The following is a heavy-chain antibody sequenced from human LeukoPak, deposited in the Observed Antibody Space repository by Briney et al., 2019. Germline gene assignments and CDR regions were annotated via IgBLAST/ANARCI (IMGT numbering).Heavy chain of an antibody. J-gene: IGHJ4*02. D-gene: IGHD1-26*01. Sequence: SETLSLTCAVPGGSISSGDYSWSWIRQPPGKGLERIGYIYHSGSTYYNPSLKSRVTISVDRSKNQFSLKLSSVTAADTAVYYCARSYSGSYYDYLGQGTLVTVSS. CDR1: GGSISSGDYS. CDR3: ARSYSGSYYDY. CDR2: IYHSGST. V-gene: IGHV4-30-2*01.